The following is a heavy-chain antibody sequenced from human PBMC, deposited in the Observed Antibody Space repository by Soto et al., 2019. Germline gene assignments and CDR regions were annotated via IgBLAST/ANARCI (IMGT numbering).Heavy chain of an antibody. D-gene: IGHD3-22*01. CDR2: IFHRGST. V-gene: IGHV4-4*02. CDR3: ARKYFDTTLYSIDY. J-gene: IGHJ4*02. Sequence: PSQTHCLTCDVSGDSITTNNWWGWVRQSPGTGLEWIGEIFHRGSTYSYPSLRSRVLMSLDKSKNQFSLRLNSVAAAETAIYYCARKYFDTTLYSIDYWGQGIPVTVSS. CDR1: GDSITTNNW.